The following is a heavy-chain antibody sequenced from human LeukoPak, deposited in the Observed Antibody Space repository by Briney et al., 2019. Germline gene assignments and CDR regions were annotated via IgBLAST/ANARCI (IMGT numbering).Heavy chain of an antibody. CDR1: GDSISSGDYY. CDR2: ISTSGTP. Sequence: SETLSLTCTVSGDSISSGDYYWNWFRQPAGKRLEWIGRISTSGTPNYNPSFRGRLTISIDTSKNQFSLNLRSVTAAETGIYYCARGPYWGQGTLVTVSS. J-gene: IGHJ4*02. CDR3: ARGPY. V-gene: IGHV4-61*02.